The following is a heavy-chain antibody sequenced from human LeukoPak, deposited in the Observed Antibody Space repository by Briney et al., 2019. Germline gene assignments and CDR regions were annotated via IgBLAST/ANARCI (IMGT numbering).Heavy chain of an antibody. V-gene: IGHV4-34*01. Sequence: SETLSLTCAVYGGSFSGYYWSWIRQPPGKGLEWIGEINHSGSTNYNPSLKSRVTISVDTSKNQFSLKLSSVTAADTAVYYCARHGPIRGARFRPWGQGTLVTVSS. CDR1: GGSFSGYY. J-gene: IGHJ5*02. D-gene: IGHD3-10*01. CDR2: INHSGST. CDR3: ARHGPIRGARFRP.